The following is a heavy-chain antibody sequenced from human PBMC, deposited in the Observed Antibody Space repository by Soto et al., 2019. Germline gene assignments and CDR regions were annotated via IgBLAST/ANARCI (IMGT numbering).Heavy chain of an antibody. CDR1: GSTFTDYY. CDR3: ARPPGYISDWYYFDL. CDR2: ISPKSGGT. V-gene: IGHV1-2*02. J-gene: IGHJ4*02. D-gene: IGHD3-9*01. Sequence: QVQLVQSGAEVKKPGASVKVSCEASGSTFTDYYMHWVRQAPGQGFEWMGRISPKSGGTNYAQKFQGRVTMTWDTSLNTAYMELSSLTSEDTAVYYCARPPGYISDWYYFDLWGQGTLITVSS.